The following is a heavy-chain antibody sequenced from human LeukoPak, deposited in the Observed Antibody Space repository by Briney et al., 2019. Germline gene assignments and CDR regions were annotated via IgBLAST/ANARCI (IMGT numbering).Heavy chain of an antibody. Sequence: SETLSLTCTVSGGSISSFYWSWIRQPAGKGLEWIGRIYTSGSTTYNSSLKSRVTISLDPSKNHFSLRLSSVTAADTAVYYCARDREVGATGYYFDYWGQGTLVTVSS. D-gene: IGHD1-26*01. V-gene: IGHV4-4*07. J-gene: IGHJ4*02. CDR3: ARDREVGATGYYFDY. CDR2: IYTSGST. CDR1: GGSISSFY.